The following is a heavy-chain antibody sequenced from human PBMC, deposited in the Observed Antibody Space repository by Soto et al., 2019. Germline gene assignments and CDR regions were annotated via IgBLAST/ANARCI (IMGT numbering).Heavy chain of an antibody. CDR3: TCLPGVDGGTGGRYLDL. CDR2: IRNKVNTYGT. D-gene: IGHD1-26*01. Sequence: EVQLVESGGGLVQPGGSLRLSCAASGFTFSGSAMHWVRQASGKGLEWVGRIRNKVNTYGTAYAASVTGRFTIARDDSRNTASLQMNNLETEDTAVYYCTCLPGVDGGTGGRYLDLWGRGTLVTVSS. J-gene: IGHJ2*01. CDR1: GFTFSGSA. V-gene: IGHV3-73*02.